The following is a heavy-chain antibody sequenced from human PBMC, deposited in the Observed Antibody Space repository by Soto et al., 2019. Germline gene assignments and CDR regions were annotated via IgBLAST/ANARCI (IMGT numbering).Heavy chain of an antibody. CDR3: ASNQKGPYTGMDV. D-gene: IGHD5-18*01. CDR2: IIGGNGDT. J-gene: IGHJ6*02. V-gene: IGHV1-3*01. Sequence: QVQLVQSGAEVKKPGASVKVSCKASGYIFTNYDMHWVRQAPGQRIEWMGRIIGGNGDTKYSQKFQDRVTFTRDTSASTAYMDLSSLTSEDTAVYYCASNQKGPYTGMDVWGQGTTVTVSS. CDR1: GYIFTNYD.